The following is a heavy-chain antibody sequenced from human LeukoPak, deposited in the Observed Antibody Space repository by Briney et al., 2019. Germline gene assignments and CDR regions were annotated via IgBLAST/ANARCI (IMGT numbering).Heavy chain of an antibody. CDR2: ISYDGSNK. CDR1: GFNFSSYG. J-gene: IGHJ4*02. V-gene: IGHV3-30*18. CDR3: AKLGIAAAGTLSTSDY. D-gene: IGHD6-13*01. Sequence: AGGSLRLSCAASGFNFSSYGMHWVRQAPGKGLEWVAVISYDGSNKYYADSVKGRFTISRDNSKNTLYLQMNSLRAEDTAVYYCAKLGIAAAGTLSTSDYWGQGTLVTVSS.